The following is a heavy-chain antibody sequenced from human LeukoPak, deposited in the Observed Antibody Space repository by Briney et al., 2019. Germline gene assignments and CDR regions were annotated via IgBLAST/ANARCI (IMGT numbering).Heavy chain of an antibody. Sequence: SETLSLTCTVSGGSISSSSYYWGWIRQPPGKGLEWIGSIYYSGSTYYNPSLKSRVTISVDTSKNQFSLKLSSVTAADTAVYYCARVPSRLVGADNFDYWGQGTLVTVSS. V-gene: IGHV4-39*01. CDR1: GGSISSSSYY. D-gene: IGHD2-15*01. CDR3: ARVPSRLVGADNFDY. CDR2: IYYSGST. J-gene: IGHJ4*02.